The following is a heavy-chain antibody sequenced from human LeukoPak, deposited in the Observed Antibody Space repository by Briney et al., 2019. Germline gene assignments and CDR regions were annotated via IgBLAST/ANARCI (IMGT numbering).Heavy chain of an antibody. CDR3: ARYVVTRGYSFDY. J-gene: IGHJ4*02. CDR1: GGFISSSSYY. CDR2: IYYSGTT. D-gene: IGHD4-23*01. V-gene: IGHV4-39*01. Sequence: KPSETLSLTCTVSGGFISSSSYYWGWVRQPPGKGPEWIGTIYYSGTTYYNPSLKSRVTVSVDTSKNQFSLRLSSVTAADTAVYFCARYVVTRGYSFDYWGQGTLVTVSS.